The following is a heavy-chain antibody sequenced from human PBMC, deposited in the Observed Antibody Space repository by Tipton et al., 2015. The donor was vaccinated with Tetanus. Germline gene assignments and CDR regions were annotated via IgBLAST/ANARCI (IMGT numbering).Heavy chain of an antibody. Sequence: QLVQSGGGLVQPGGSLRLPCAASGFTVSSNYMSWVRQAPGKGLEWVSSISGSGSYIYHADSVKGRFTISRDNAKNSLYLQMNSLRAEDTAVYYCARETGSGGFDYWGQGILVTVSS. CDR2: ISGSGSYI. CDR3: ARETGSGGFDY. CDR1: GFTVSSNY. J-gene: IGHJ4*02. V-gene: IGHV3-21*01. D-gene: IGHD4-23*01.